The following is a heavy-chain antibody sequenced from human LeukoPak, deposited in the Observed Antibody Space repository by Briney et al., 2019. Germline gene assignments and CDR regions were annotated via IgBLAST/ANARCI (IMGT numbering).Heavy chain of an antibody. V-gene: IGHV3-64*01. J-gene: IGHJ4*02. CDR3: ARVGAAFFDY. CDR2: ISANGDST. CDR1: GFTFSSYS. Sequence: PGGSLRLSCAVSGFTFSSYSMHWVRQAPGKGLEYVSAISANGDSTYYANSVKGRFTISRDNSKNTLYLQMGSLRADDMAVYYCARVGAAFFDYWGQGTLVTVSS. D-gene: IGHD1-26*01.